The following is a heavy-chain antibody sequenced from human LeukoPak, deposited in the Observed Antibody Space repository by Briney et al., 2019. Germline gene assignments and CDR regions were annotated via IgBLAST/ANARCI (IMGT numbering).Heavy chain of an antibody. CDR1: GFTFSSYS. CDR3: ARSVADGAFDI. V-gene: IGHV3-21*06. J-gene: IGHJ3*02. D-gene: IGHD6-19*01. Sequence: GGSLRLSCAASGFTFSSYSMNWVRQAPGKGLEWVSSISRDSNYIYYADLVKGRFTSSRDNPKNSLSLQMNNLRAEDTAVYFCARSVADGAFDIWGQGTMVTVSS. CDR2: ISRDSNYI.